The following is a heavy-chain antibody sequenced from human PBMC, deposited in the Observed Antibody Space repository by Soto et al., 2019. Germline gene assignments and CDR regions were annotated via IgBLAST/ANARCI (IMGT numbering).Heavy chain of an antibody. CDR2: IWYDGSNK. Sequence: QVPLVESGGGVVQPGRSLRLSCAASGFTFSSYGMHWVRQAPGKGLEWVAVIWYDGSNKYYADSVKGRFTISRDNSKNTLYLQMNSLRAEDTAVYYCARDRPYYYDSSGYSNTFDYWGQGTLVTVSS. D-gene: IGHD3-22*01. CDR3: ARDRPYYYDSSGYSNTFDY. V-gene: IGHV3-33*01. CDR1: GFTFSSYG. J-gene: IGHJ4*02.